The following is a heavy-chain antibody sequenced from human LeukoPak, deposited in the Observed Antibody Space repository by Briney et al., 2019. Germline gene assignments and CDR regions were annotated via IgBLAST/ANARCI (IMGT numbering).Heavy chain of an antibody. V-gene: IGHV3-7*01. D-gene: IGHD5-12*01. CDR2: IKKDGSEK. CDR1: GFTFSLYA. CDR3: ARDIGYGDY. J-gene: IGHJ4*02. Sequence: PGGSLRLSCAASGFTFSLYAMTWVRQAPGKGLEWVASIKKDGSEKNYVDSVKGRFTISRDNAKNSLYLQMNSLRAEDTAMYYCARDIGYGDYWGQGTLVTVSS.